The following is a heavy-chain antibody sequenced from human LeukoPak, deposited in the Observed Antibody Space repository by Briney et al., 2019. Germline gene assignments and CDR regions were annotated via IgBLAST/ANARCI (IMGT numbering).Heavy chain of an antibody. Sequence: PGGSLRLSCAASGFTFSHYAMYWVRQAPGKGLEWVALILYDGSTIYYADSVKGRFTVSRENSKSTLYLQMNSLRAEDTAAYYCVRGQYYYDNNRFDYWGRGTLVTVSS. V-gene: IGHV3-33*08. J-gene: IGHJ4*02. CDR1: GFTFSHYA. CDR2: ILYDGSTI. D-gene: IGHD3-22*01. CDR3: VRGQYYYDNNRFDY.